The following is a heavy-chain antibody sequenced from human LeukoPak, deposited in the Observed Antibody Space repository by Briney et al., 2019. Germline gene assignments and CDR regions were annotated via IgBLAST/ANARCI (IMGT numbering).Heavy chain of an antibody. Sequence: GGSLRLSCAASGFTFSSYAMDGVRQAPGKGLEWGVVISYDGSNKYYADSVKGRFTISRDNSKNTLYLQMNSLRAEDTDVYYCARDQAPAATRNIYYFDYWGQGTLVTVSS. J-gene: IGHJ4*02. CDR2: ISYDGSNK. CDR1: GFTFSSYA. V-gene: IGHV3-30*01. D-gene: IGHD6-13*01. CDR3: ARDQAPAATRNIYYFDY.